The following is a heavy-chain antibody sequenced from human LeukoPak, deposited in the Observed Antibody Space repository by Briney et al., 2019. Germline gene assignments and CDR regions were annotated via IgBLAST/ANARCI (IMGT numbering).Heavy chain of an antibody. J-gene: IGHJ4*02. CDR3: ARFYANEWELPH. Sequence: GASVKVSCKASGYTFTSYYMHWVRQAPGQGLEWMGIINPSGGSTSYAQKFQGRITMSRDTSTSTVYMELSSLRSEDTAVYYCARFYANEWELPHWGQGTLVTVSS. CDR2: INPSGGST. D-gene: IGHD1-26*01. V-gene: IGHV1-46*01. CDR1: GYTFTSYY.